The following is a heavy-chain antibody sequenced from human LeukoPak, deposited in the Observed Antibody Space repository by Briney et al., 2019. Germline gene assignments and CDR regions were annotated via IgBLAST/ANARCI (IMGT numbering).Heavy chain of an antibody. CDR1: GGTFSSYA. D-gene: IGHD3-16*02. CDR3: ARDSGVWGSYRTSAFDI. J-gene: IGHJ3*02. CDR2: IIPIFGTA. V-gene: IGHV1-69*05. Sequence: ASVKVSCKASGGTFSSYAISWVRQAPGQGLEWMGGIIPIFGTANYAQKFQGRVTITTDESTSTAYMELSSLRSEDTAVYYCARDSGVWGSYRTSAFDIWGQGTIVTVSS.